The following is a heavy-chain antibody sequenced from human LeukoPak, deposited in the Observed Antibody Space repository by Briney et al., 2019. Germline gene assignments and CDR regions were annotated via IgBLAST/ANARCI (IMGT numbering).Heavy chain of an antibody. D-gene: IGHD2-21*02. J-gene: IGHJ3*02. V-gene: IGHV3-21*01. CDR3: AREGDHDAFDI. Sequence: GGSLRLSCAASGFTFSSYSMNWVRQAPGKGLEWVSSISSSSSYIYYADSVKGRFTISRDNAKNSLYLQMNSLRAEDTAVYYCAREGDHDAFDIWGQGTTVTVSS. CDR2: ISSSSSYI. CDR1: GFTFSSYS.